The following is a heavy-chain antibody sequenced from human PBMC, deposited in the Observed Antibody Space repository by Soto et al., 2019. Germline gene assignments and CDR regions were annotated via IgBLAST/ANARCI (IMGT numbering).Heavy chain of an antibody. CDR1: GFTFSSYA. V-gene: IGHV3-23*01. J-gene: IGHJ4*02. CDR2: ISGSDVST. D-gene: IGHD6-19*01. Sequence: EVQLLEPGAGLVQPGGSLRLSCVAFGFTFSSYAMSWVRQAPGKGLEWVSAISGSDVSTYYAGSVKGRFTISRDNSKNTLYLQMNSLRAEDTAVYYCAKQAGYSSGWDTFDYWGQGTLVTVSS. CDR3: AKQAGYSSGWDTFDY.